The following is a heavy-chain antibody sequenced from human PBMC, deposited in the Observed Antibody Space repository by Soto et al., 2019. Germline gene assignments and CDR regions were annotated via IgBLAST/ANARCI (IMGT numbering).Heavy chain of an antibody. V-gene: IGHV2-5*02. D-gene: IGHD6-6*01. J-gene: IGHJ4*02. CDR3: AHRGSQPLPFDF. CDR2: IYWDDDK. Sequence: QITLKESGPPLVKPTQTLTLTCTFSGFSLSVSGVAVAWIRQPPGKALEWLALIYWDDDKRYSPSLKSRLTITKDTTKNQIVLTMTNMVPVDTATYFGAHRGSQPLPFDFWGQGTLVTVSS. CDR1: GFSLSVSGVA.